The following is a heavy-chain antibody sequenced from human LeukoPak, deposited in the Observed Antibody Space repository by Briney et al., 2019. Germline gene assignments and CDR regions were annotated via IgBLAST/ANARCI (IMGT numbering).Heavy chain of an antibody. CDR2: INHSGST. CDR1: GGSFSGYY. CDR3: AREGARGGRPFDP. J-gene: IGHJ5*02. Sequence: SETLSLTCAVYGGSFSGYYGSWIRQPPGKGLEWIGEINHSGSTNYNPSLKSRATISVDTSKNQFSLKLSSVTAADTAVYYCAREGARGGRPFDPWGQGTLVTVSS. D-gene: IGHD2-15*01. V-gene: IGHV4-34*01.